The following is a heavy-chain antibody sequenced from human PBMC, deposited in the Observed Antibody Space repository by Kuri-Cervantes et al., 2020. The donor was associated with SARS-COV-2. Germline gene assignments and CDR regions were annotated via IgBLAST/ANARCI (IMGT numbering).Heavy chain of an antibody. Sequence: ASVKVSCKASGYTFSNHAIHWVRQAPGQGLEWMGWINTATGNTHYSQKFQGRVTITRDTAASTEFMELNSLRSEDTAVYYCARDYCGGDCYSGTEAMLDFWGQGALVTVSS. CDR1: GYTFSNHA. V-gene: IGHV1-3*04. D-gene: IGHD2-21*02. CDR3: ARDYCGGDCYSGTEAMLDF. CDR2: INTATGNT. J-gene: IGHJ4*02.